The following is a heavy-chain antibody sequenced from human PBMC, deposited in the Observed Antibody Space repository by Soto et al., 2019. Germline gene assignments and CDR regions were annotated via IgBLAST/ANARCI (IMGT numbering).Heavy chain of an antibody. V-gene: IGHV3-15*07. D-gene: IGHD5-18*01. Sequence: PGGSMRLSCAVAGFTFSNAWMNWVRQAPGKGLEWVGRIKSKTDGGTTDYAAPVKGRFTISRDDSKNTLYLQMNSLKTEDTAVYYCTTVGRRGYSYRLDYWGQGTLVTVSS. CDR1: GFTFSNAW. J-gene: IGHJ4*02. CDR3: TTVGRRGYSYRLDY. CDR2: IKSKTDGGTT.